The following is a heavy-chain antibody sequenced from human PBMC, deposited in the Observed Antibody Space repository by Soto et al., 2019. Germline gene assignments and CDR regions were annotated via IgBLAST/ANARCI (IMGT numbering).Heavy chain of an antibody. V-gene: IGHV3-23*01. CDR3: AKKKTPSVPYYYYMDV. CDR2: ISGSGGST. Sequence: GRSLRLSCAAAGLTISSHAMSWVSQAQGKGLEWVSAISGSGGSTYYADSVKGRFTISRDNSKNTLYLQMNSLRAEDTAVYYCAKKKTPSVPYYYYMDVWGKGTTVTVSS. CDR1: GLTISSHA. D-gene: IGHD3-3*01. J-gene: IGHJ6*03.